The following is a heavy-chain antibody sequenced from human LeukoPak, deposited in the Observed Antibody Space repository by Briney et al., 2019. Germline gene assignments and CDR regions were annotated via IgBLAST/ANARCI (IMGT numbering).Heavy chain of an antibody. CDR2: INHSGST. J-gene: IGHJ4*02. Sequence: SETLSLTCAVYGASFSVYSWGWIRQPPGKGLEWIGEINHSGSTNYNPSLKSRVTISVDTSKNQFSLKLSSVTAADTAVYYCARGPGDEVVAASDYWGQGTLVTVSS. V-gene: IGHV4-34*01. CDR1: GASFSVYS. CDR3: ARGPGDEVVAASDY. D-gene: IGHD2-15*01.